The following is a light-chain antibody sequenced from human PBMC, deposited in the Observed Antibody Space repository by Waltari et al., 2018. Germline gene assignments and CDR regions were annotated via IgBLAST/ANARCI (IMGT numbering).Light chain of an antibody. CDR1: SPTIGDHY. J-gene: IGLJ2*01. Sequence: QSVLTQPPSVSASPGQKVTISCSGSSPTIGDHYVSWYQQLPGTAPKLLIYDTHKRPSGIPARFSGSKSGTSATLGITGLQTGDEADYYCGTWDSSLSAAVFGGGTKLTVL. CDR2: DTH. CDR3: GTWDSSLSAAV. V-gene: IGLV1-51*01.